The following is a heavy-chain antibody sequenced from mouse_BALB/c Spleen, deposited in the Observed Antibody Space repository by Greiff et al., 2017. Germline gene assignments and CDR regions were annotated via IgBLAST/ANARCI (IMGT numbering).Heavy chain of an antibody. J-gene: IGHJ4*01. CDR1: GFTFSSYA. Sequence: EVHLVESGGGLVKPGGSLKLSCAASGFTFSSYAMSWVRQTPEKRLEWVASISSGGSTYYPDSVKGRFTISRDNARNILYLQMSSLRSEDTAMYYCAREGITTGDYAMDYGGQGTSVTVSS. D-gene: IGHD1-1*01. V-gene: IGHV5-6-5*01. CDR3: AREGITTGDYAMDY. CDR2: ISSGGST.